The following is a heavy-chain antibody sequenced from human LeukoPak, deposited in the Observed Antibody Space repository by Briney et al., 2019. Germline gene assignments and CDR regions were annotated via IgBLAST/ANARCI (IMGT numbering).Heavy chain of an antibody. CDR2: ISRGGANK. CDR1: GFTFSRYA. CDR3: ARSATTITENVEHYFDY. D-gene: IGHD4-11*01. J-gene: IGHJ4*02. Sequence: GGSLRLSCSASGFTFSRYAMNWVRQAPGKGLKWVSVISRGGANKYYADSVKGRFTISRDTSRDSLYLQMNSLRAEDTAIYYCARSATTITENVEHYFDYWGQGSLVTVSS. V-gene: IGHV3-23*01.